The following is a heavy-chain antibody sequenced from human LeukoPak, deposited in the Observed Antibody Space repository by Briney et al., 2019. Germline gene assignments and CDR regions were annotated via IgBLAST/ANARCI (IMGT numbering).Heavy chain of an antibody. CDR1: GNYW. CDR2: INSDGSWT. V-gene: IGHV3-74*01. CDR3: AKELMASIQPWFDY. D-gene: IGHD5-24*01. J-gene: IGHJ4*02. Sequence: GGSLRLSCAASGNYWMHWVRQAPGKGLLWVSHINSDGSWTSYADSVKGRFTISKDNAKNTVYLQMNNLRAEDTAVYYCAKELMASIQPWFDYWGQGTLVTVSS.